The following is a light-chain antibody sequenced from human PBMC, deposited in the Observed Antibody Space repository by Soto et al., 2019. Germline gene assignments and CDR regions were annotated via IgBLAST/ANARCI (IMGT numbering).Light chain of an antibody. Sequence: EIVLTQSPATLSLSPGEGATLSCRASQSVNTYLAWYQQKPGQAPRLLIYDGFNRATGIPARFSGSGSATDFTLAISSLEPEDFAVYCCQQGGSFGGGTKVEI. CDR2: DGF. CDR1: QSVNTY. J-gene: IGKJ4*01. CDR3: QQGGS. V-gene: IGKV3-11*01.